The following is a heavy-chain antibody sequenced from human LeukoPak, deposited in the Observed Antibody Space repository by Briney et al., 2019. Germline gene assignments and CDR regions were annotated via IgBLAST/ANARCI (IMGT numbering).Heavy chain of an antibody. CDR2: IHYSGST. CDR1: GGSISSYY. Sequence: PSETLSLTCTVSGGSISSYYWSWIRQPPGKGLEWIGYIHYSGSTNYNPSLKSRVIVSVDTSKNQFSLKLSSVTAADTAVYYCARVQYYYDSSGYYNWFDPWGQGTLVTVSS. V-gene: IGHV4-59*12. J-gene: IGHJ5*02. CDR3: ARVQYYYDSSGYYNWFDP. D-gene: IGHD3-22*01.